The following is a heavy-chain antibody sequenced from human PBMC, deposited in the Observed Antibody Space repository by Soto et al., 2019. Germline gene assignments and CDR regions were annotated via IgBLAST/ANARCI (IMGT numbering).Heavy chain of an antibody. D-gene: IGHD4-17*01. J-gene: IGHJ3*02. CDR1: GFTFSSYW. V-gene: IGHV3-74*01. CDR3: ARDPGQDYGDHDGGFDI. Sequence: GGSLRLSCAASGFTFSSYWMHWVRQAPGKGLVWVSRINSDGSSTSYADSVKGRFTISRDNAKNTLYLQMNSLRAEDTAVYYCARDPGQDYGDHDGGFDIWGQGTMVTVSS. CDR2: INSDGSST.